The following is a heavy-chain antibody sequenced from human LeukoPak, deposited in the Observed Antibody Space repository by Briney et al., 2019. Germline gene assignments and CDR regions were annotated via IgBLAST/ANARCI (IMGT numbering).Heavy chain of an antibody. CDR3: GGGRGPRGLY. J-gene: IGHJ4*02. CDR1: GGSISSYY. Sequence: SETLSLTCTVSGGSISSYYWSWIRQTPGKGLEWIGYIYYSGSTNYNPSLKSRVTMSIDTSKNQFSLKLSSVTAVDTAVYYCGGGRGPRGLYGGQETLVTVPS. D-gene: IGHD3-16*01. CDR2: IYYSGST. V-gene: IGHV4-59*01.